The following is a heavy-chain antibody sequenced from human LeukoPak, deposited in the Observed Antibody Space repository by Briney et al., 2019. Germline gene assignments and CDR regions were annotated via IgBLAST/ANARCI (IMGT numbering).Heavy chain of an antibody. J-gene: IGHJ4*02. D-gene: IGHD1-26*01. Sequence: PGRSLRLSCAASGFTFSNYAIHWVRRAPGKGLEWVAVIWSDGTNKYYADSVKGRFTISRDNSKNTLYLQMNSLRAEDTAVYYCARGSGSFSGGFDYWGQGTLVTVSS. CDR3: ARGSGSFSGGFDY. V-gene: IGHV3-33*08. CDR1: GFTFSNYA. CDR2: IWSDGTNK.